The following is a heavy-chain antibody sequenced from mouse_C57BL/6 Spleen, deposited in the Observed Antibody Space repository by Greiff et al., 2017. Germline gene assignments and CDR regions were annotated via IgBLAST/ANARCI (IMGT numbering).Heavy chain of an antibody. J-gene: IGHJ2*01. CDR1: GYTFTSYW. CDR2: INPSNGGT. D-gene: IGHD2-1*01. V-gene: IGHV1-53*01. CDR3: ARSGRYYGLEY. Sequence: VQLQQPGTELVKPGASVKLSCKASGYTFTSYWMHWVKQRPGQGLEWIGNINPSNGGTNYNEKFKSKATLTVDKSSRTAYMQLSSLTSEDSAVYCCARSGRYYGLEYWGQGTTLTVSS.